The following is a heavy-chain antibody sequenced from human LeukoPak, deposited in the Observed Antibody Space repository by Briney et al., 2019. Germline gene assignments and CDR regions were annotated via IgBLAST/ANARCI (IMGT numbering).Heavy chain of an antibody. D-gene: IGHD1-1*01. CDR2: IHSDGSST. V-gene: IGHV3-74*01. Sequence: PGGSLRLSCAASGFTFSNYWMHWVRQAPGKGLVWVSRIHSDGSSTTSADSVKGRFTISRDNAENTLYLQMNSLRAEDTAVYFCARGNAHAFDIWGQGTMVTVFS. CDR3: ARGNAHAFDI. J-gene: IGHJ3*02. CDR1: GFTFSNYW.